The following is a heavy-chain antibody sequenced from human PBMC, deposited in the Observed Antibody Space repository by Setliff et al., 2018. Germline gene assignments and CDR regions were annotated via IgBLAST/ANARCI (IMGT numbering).Heavy chain of an antibody. V-gene: IGHV1-46*02. CDR2: IIPSTGNT. CDR1: GYTFNNYF. J-gene: IGHJ4*02. CDR3: VRERRGGHFDY. Sequence: GASVKVSCKASGYTFNNYFLHWVRQAPGQGLEWMTMIIPSTGNTNYAQKFQGRVTMTADTSTNTVYMDLSSLGSEDTAVYYCVRERRGGHFDYWGQGTLVTVSS.